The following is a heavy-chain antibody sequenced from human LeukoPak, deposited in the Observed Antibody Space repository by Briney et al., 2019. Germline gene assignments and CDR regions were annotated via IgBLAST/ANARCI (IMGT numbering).Heavy chain of an antibody. CDR3: ARRAAAFDY. CDR2: INHSGST. D-gene: IGHD6-13*01. Sequence: PSETLSLTCAVYGGSFSGYYWSWIRQPPGKGLEWIGEINHSGSTNYNPSLKSRVTISVGTSKNQFSLKLSSVTAADTAVYYCARRAAAFDYWGQGTLVTVSS. J-gene: IGHJ4*02. CDR1: GGSFSGYY. V-gene: IGHV4-34*01.